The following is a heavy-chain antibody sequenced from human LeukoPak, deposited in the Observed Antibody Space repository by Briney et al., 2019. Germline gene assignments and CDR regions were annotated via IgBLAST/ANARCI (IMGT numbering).Heavy chain of an antibody. CDR2: ISSSSSTI. CDR3: ARDLVSLGVPFFDI. J-gene: IGHJ3*02. V-gene: IGHV3-48*01. CDR1: GFTFSSYS. Sequence: GGSLRLSCAASGFTFSSYSMNWVRQAPGKGLEWVSYISSSSSTIYYADSVKGRFTISRDNAKNSLYLQMNSLRAEDTAVYYCARDLVSLGVPFFDIWGQGTMVTVSS. D-gene: IGHD3-16*01.